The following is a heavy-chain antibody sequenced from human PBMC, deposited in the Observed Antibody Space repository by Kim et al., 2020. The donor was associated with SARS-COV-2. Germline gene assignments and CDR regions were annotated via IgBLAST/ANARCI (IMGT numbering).Heavy chain of an antibody. D-gene: IGHD6-13*01. J-gene: IGHJ6*02. CDR1: GFIFRNYG. CDR2: TWHDGNNK. Sequence: GGSLRLSCAASGFIFRNYGMQWVRQAPGKGLEWVALTWHDGNNKYYGDPVKGRFIISRDNSKNSLYLQMNSLRPEDTAVYYCARNREAAGSGAHYHYPMDVWGQGTTVTVSS. V-gene: IGHV3-33*01. CDR3: ARNREAAGSGAHYHYPMDV.